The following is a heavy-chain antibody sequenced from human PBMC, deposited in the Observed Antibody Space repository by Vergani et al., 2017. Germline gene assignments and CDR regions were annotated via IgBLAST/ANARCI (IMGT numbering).Heavy chain of an antibody. CDR2: IYYSGST. CDR1: GGSISSSSYY. D-gene: IGHD3-3*01. J-gene: IGHJ6*03. V-gene: IGHV4-39*01. Sequence: QLQLQESGPGLVKPSETLSLTCTVSGGSISSSSYYWGWIRQPPGKGLEWIGSIYYSGSTYYNPSLKSRVTISVDTSKNQFSLKLSSVTAADTAVYYFARGSVEGTGNFGAEYYYYYYMDVWGKGTTVTVSS. CDR3: ARGSVEGTGNFGAEYYYYYYMDV.